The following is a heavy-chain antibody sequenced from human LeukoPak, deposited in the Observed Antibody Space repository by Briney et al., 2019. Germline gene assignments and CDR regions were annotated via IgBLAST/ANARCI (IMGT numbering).Heavy chain of an antibody. J-gene: IGHJ4*02. Sequence: PGGSLRLSCAASGFTFSRKTMNWVRQAPGKGLEFVANIKQEGTEKYYVDSVRGRFTISRDNAKNSLYLQMNGLRAEDTAVYYCAANGGPFDFWGQGTLVTVSA. CDR3: AANGGPFDF. D-gene: IGHD4-23*01. V-gene: IGHV3-7*05. CDR1: GFTFSRKT. CDR2: IKQEGTEK.